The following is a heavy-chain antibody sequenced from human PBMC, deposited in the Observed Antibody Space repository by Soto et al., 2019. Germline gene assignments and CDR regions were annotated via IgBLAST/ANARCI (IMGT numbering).Heavy chain of an antibody. Sequence: EVQLVESGGGLVQPGGSLKLSCAASGFTFSTYWMSWVRQAPGKGLEWVANIKEDGSEKYYVDSVKGRFSISRDNAKNALYLQTNSLRAADTAVYYCARVGYCSGGTCWYNFDSWGQGTLVTVSS. CDR1: GFTFSTYW. CDR3: ARVGYCSGGTCWYNFDS. V-gene: IGHV3-7*03. CDR2: IKEDGSEK. J-gene: IGHJ4*02. D-gene: IGHD2-15*01.